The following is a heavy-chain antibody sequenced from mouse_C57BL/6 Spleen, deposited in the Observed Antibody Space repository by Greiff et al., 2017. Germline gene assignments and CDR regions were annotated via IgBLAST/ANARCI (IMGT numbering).Heavy chain of an antibody. D-gene: IGHD1-1*01. V-gene: IGHV1-82*01. J-gene: IGHJ2*01. Sequence: QVQLKESGPELVKPGASVKISCKASGYAFSSSWMNWVKQRPGKGLEWIGRIYPGDGDTNYNGKFKGKATLTADKSSSTAYMQLSSLTSEDSAVYFCARSGITTVVLDYWGQGTTLTVSS. CDR1: GYAFSSSW. CDR2: IYPGDGDT. CDR3: ARSGITTVVLDY.